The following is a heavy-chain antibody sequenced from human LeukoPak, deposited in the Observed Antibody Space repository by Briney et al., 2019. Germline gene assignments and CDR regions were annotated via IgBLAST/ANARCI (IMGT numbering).Heavy chain of an antibody. CDR3: ARGPYSGSYRDY. Sequence: SETLSLTCAVYGGSFSGYYWSWIRQPPGKGLEWIGEINHSGRTNYNPSLKSRVTMSVDTSKNQFSLKLSSVTAADTAVYYCARGPYSGSYRDYWGQGTLVTVSS. D-gene: IGHD1-26*01. CDR1: GGSFSGYY. CDR2: INHSGRT. V-gene: IGHV4-34*01. J-gene: IGHJ4*02.